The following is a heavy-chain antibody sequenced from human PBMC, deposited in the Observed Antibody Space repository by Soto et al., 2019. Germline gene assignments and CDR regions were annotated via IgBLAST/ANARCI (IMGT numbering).Heavy chain of an antibody. D-gene: IGHD3-22*01. CDR3: ARDPLYYDSSGPGRAPHYGWFDP. CDR1: GFTFSSYW. V-gene: IGHV3-74*01. Sequence: GGSLRLSCAASGFTFSSYWMHWVRQAPGKGLVWVSRVNSDGSSTSYADSVKGRFTISRDNAKNTLYLQMNSLRAEDTAVYYCARDPLYYDSSGPGRAPHYGWFDPWGQGTLVTVSS. CDR2: VNSDGSST. J-gene: IGHJ5*02.